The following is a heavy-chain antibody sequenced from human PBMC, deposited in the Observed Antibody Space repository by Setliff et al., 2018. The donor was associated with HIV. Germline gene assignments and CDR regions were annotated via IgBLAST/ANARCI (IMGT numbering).Heavy chain of an antibody. V-gene: IGHV3-23*01. CDR2: IGSDGGAT. CDR3: AKFFSVTPPAGAFDI. J-gene: IGHJ3*02. Sequence: GGSLRLSCAASGFTFSTYSMVWVRRTPGKGPEWVAAIGSDGGATYYADSVKGRFTIFRDNSNTTLYLQLTSLRVGDTAIYHCAKFFSVTPPAGAFDIWGQGTTVTVSS. D-gene: IGHD4-17*01. CDR1: GFTFSTYS.